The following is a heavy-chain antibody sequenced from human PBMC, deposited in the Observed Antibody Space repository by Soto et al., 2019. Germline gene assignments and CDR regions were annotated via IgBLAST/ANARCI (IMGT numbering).Heavy chain of an antibody. J-gene: IGHJ4*02. V-gene: IGHV1-69*02. D-gene: IGHD1-26*01. CDR1: GGTFSTYT. Sequence: EASVKVSCKASGGTFSTYTIIWVRQAPGQGLEWMGRILPMLDITNSAQRFQGRVTITADKSTSTAYLELSSLRSEDTAVYYCAAVSGSYPYYFDYWGQGTLVTVSS. CDR2: ILPMLDIT. CDR3: AAVSGSYPYYFDY.